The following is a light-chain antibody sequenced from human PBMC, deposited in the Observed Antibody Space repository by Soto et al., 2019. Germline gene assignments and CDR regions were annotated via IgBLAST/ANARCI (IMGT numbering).Light chain of an antibody. CDR3: CSFATSGTWV. Sequence: QSALTQPASVSGSPGQSITISCTGTSSDVGSYNLVSWYQQHPGKAPKLMISEGNKRSSGISNRFSGSKSGNTASLTISWFQAEDEADYYCCSFATSGTWVFGGGTKLTVL. J-gene: IGLJ3*02. CDR1: SSDVGSYNL. V-gene: IGLV2-23*01. CDR2: EGN.